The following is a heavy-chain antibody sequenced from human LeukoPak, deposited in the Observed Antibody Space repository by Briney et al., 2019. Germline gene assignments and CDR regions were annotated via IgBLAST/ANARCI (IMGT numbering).Heavy chain of an antibody. CDR1: GGTFSTYYA. Sequence: SVKVSCKASGGTFSTYYAISWVRQAPGQGLEWMGRIIPIVGTANYAQKFQGRVTMTADKSTGTVYMELSSLRSGDTAVYYCARGITVVRGIIKGGMDVWGQGTTVTVSS. CDR3: ARGITVVRGIIKGGMDV. D-gene: IGHD3-10*01. CDR2: IIPIVGTA. V-gene: IGHV1-69*04. J-gene: IGHJ6*02.